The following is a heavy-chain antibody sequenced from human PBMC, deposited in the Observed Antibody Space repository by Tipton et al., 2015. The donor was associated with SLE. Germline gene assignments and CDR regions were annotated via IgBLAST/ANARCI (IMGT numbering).Heavy chain of an antibody. Sequence: TLSLSCTVSGDSIGSNNYYWGWIRQPPGRGLEWLGRINHRGPTYYTPSLKGRVTISVNTSKKHFSLRLNSVTAAGTAVYYCGRHEVRSSGWYRGPQFFQHCGQGTLVTVSS. CDR3: GRHEVRSSGWYRGPQFFQH. CDR1: GDSIGSNNYY. V-gene: IGHV4-39*07. CDR2: INHRGPT. D-gene: IGHD6-19*01. J-gene: IGHJ1*01.